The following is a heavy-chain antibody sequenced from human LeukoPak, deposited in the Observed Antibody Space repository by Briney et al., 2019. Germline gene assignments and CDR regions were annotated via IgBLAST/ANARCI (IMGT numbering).Heavy chain of an antibody. D-gene: IGHD4-17*01. Sequence: SETLSLTSAVSDDSFSSHYWTWIRQPPGKGLEWIGYISYIGSTNYNPSLKSRATTSIDTSKNQFSLKLSSVTAADTAVYYCARDLVTVTKGFDIWGQGTMVSVSS. CDR2: ISYIGST. J-gene: IGHJ3*02. V-gene: IGHV4-59*11. CDR3: ARDLVTVTKGFDI. CDR1: DDSFSSHY.